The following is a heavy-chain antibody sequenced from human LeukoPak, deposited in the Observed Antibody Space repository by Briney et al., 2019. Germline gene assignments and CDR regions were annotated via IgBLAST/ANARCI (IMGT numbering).Heavy chain of an antibody. D-gene: IGHD3-22*01. CDR3: ARLHLTSYYDSSGYYSDY. V-gene: IGHV5-10-1*01. Sequence: GESLKISCKGSGYSFTSYWISWVRQMPGKGLEWMGRIDPSDSYTNYSPSFQGHVTISADKSISTAYLQLSSLKASDTAMYYCARLHLTSYYDSSGYYSDYWGQGTLVTVSS. CDR1: GYSFTSYW. J-gene: IGHJ4*02. CDR2: IDPSDSYT.